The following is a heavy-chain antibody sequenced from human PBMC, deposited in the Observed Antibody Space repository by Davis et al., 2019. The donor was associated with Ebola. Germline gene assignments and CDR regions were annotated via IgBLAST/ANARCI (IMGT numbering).Heavy chain of an antibody. Sequence: ASVTVSCKVSGYTFTDYNVHWVRQAPGQGLEWMGRVISNNGATNYAQKFQGRVTMTRDTSISTAYMQLSSLRSDDTSVYYCARDVGIAVAGLDFDYWGQGTLVTVSS. CDR1: GYTFTDYN. J-gene: IGHJ4*02. D-gene: IGHD6-19*01. V-gene: IGHV1-2*06. CDR3: ARDVGIAVAGLDFDY. CDR2: VISNNGAT.